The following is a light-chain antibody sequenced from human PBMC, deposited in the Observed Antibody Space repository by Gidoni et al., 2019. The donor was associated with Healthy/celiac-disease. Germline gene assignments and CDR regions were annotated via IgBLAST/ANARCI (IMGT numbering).Light chain of an antibody. CDR3: QQYDNLPIT. V-gene: IGKV1-33*01. J-gene: IGKJ5*01. CDR1: QDISNY. Sequence: DIQMPQSPSYLSASEGDRVTITCHASQDISNYLHWYQQKPGKAPKLLIYDASNLETGIPSRFSGSLSGTDFTFTISSLQPEDIATYYCQQYDNLPITFGQGTRLEIK. CDR2: DAS.